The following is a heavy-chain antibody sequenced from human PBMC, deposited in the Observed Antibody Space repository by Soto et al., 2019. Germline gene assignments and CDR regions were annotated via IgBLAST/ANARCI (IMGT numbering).Heavy chain of an antibody. Sequence: GGSLRLSCAASGFIFSNAWMNWVRQAPGKGLEWVGRIKSFPDGGATEYPAPVKGRFSTFRDDSKNTVWLQMNSLETEDTGVYYCATGGYFLDYWGQGT. J-gene: IGHJ4*02. CDR1: GFIFSNAW. V-gene: IGHV3-15*07. CDR3: ATGGYFLDY. D-gene: IGHD2-21*02. CDR2: IKSFPDGGAT.